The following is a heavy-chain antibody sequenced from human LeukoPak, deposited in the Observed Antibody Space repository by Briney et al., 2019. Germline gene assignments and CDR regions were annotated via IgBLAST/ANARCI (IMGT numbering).Heavy chain of an antibody. D-gene: IGHD6-19*01. CDR1: GFTFSSDW. CDR2: ANSDGGST. Sequence: PGGSLRLSCAASGFTFSSDWMHCVRQGPGKGLVWVSRANSDGGSTNYADSVKGRFTISRDNAKNTLYLQMSSLRADDTAVYYCARSSGRSPFDMWGQGTMVTVSS. V-gene: IGHV3-74*01. CDR3: ARSSGRSPFDM. J-gene: IGHJ3*02.